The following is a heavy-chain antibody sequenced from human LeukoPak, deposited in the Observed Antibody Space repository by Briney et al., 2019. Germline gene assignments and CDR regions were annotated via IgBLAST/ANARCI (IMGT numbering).Heavy chain of an antibody. CDR3: ARDYYGGYGENYFDY. CDR1: GASISSYY. V-gene: IGHV4-4*07. D-gene: IGHD5-12*01. Sequence: SETLSLTCTVSGASISSYYWSWIRQPAGKGLEWIGRIYISGSTKYNPSLKSRVTMSVDTSENQFSLKLTSVTAADTAVYYCARDYYGGYGENYFDYWGQGSLVTVSS. J-gene: IGHJ4*02. CDR2: IYISGST.